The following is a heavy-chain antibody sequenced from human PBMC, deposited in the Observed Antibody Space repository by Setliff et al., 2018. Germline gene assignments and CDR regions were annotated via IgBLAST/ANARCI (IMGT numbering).Heavy chain of an antibody. CDR1: GGSISSGSYY. CDR3: ARAAVNYDFWSGYYGAITNHFDY. J-gene: IGHJ4*02. D-gene: IGHD3-3*01. V-gene: IGHV4-61*09. CDR2: IYTSGST. Sequence: SETLSLTCTVSGGSISSGSYYWSWIRQPAGKGLEWIGHIYTSGSTNYNPSLRSRVTISVDTSKNQFSLKLSSVTAADTAVYYCARAAVNYDFWSGYYGAITNHFDYWGQGTLVTVSS.